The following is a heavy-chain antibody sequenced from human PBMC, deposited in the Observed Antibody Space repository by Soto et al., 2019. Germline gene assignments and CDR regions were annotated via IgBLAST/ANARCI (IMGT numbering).Heavy chain of an antibody. CDR2: ISYDGSNK. V-gene: IGHV3-30*03. J-gene: IGHJ4*02. D-gene: IGHD3-3*01. CDR3: ARDKRDLRFLEWSYYFDF. CDR1: GFTFISYG. Sequence: GGSLRLACAASGFTFISYGMHWVRQAPGKGLEWVAVISYDGSNKYYADSVKGRFTISRDNSKNTLYLQMNSLRAEDTAVYYCARDKRDLRFLEWSYYFDFWGQGTLVTVSS.